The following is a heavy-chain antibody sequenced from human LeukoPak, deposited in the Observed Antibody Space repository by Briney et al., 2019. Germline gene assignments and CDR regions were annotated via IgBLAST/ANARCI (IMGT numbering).Heavy chain of an antibody. D-gene: IGHD2-2*01. CDR3: AKDDEDSSSSDY. Sequence: GSLRLSCAASGFTFSSYAMSWVRQAPGKGLEWVSAISGSGGSTYYADSVKGRFTISRDNSKNTLYLQMNSLRAEDTAVYYCAKDDEDSSSSDYWGQGTLVTVSS. J-gene: IGHJ4*02. V-gene: IGHV3-23*01. CDR1: GFTFSSYA. CDR2: ISGSGGST.